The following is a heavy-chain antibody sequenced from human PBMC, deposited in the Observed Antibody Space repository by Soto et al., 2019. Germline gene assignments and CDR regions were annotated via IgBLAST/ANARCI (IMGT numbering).Heavy chain of an antibody. J-gene: IGHJ6*03. CDR3: ARGSWDDVTGHYYMDV. D-gene: IGHD1-1*01. CDR2: TYYRSKWYI. CDR1: GDSVSSNSAA. V-gene: IGHV6-1*01. Sequence: SQTLSLTCDISGDSVSSNSAAWNWIRQTPSKGLKRLGRTYYRSKWYINYAVSVKSRITVNPDTSNNQFSLQLNSVTPEDTAVYYCARGSWDDVTGHYYMDVWGKGTTVTVSS.